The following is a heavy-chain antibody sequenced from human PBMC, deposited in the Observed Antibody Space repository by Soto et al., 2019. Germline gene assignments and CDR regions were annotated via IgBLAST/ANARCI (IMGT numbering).Heavy chain of an antibody. V-gene: IGHV1-18*04. CDR3: ATAYDSGFDP. CDR2: ISVYNGNT. CDR1: GYTFTSDG. Sequence: QVQLVQSGAEVKKPGASVKVSCKASGYTFTSDGISWVPQAPGQGLEWMGWISVYNGNTDYAQKFQGRVTMTTDTSTSTAYMELRSLRSDDTAVYHCATAYDSGFDPWGPGTLVTVSS. J-gene: IGHJ5*02. D-gene: IGHD3-3*01.